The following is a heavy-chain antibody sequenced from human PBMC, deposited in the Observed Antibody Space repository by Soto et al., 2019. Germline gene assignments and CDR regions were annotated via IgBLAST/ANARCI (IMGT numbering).Heavy chain of an antibody. J-gene: IGHJ4*02. CDR3: ARVSSSGWSYFDY. D-gene: IGHD6-19*01. Sequence: ETLSLTCTVSGGSISSYYWSWIRQPPGKGLEWIGYIYYSGSTNYNPSLKSRVTISVDTSKNQFSLKLSSVTAADTAVYYCARVSSSGWSYFDYWGQGTLVTVSS. CDR2: IYYSGST. CDR1: GGSISSYY. V-gene: IGHV4-59*01.